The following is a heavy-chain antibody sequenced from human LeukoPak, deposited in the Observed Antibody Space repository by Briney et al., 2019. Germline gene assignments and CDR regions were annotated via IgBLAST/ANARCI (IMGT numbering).Heavy chain of an antibody. CDR3: ARGVPGYYDSSGYPY. Sequence: ASVKVSCKASGYTFTDYYMHWVRQAPGQGLEWMGWINPNSGGTNYAQKFQGRVTMTRDTSISTAYMELSRLRSDNTAVYYCARGVPGYYDSSGYPYWGQGTLVTVSS. CDR2: INPNSGGT. J-gene: IGHJ4*02. D-gene: IGHD3-22*01. V-gene: IGHV1-2*02. CDR1: GYTFTDYY.